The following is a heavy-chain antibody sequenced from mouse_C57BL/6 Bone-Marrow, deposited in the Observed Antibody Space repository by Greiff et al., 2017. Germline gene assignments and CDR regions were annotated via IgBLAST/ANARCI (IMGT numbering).Heavy chain of an antibody. V-gene: IGHV1-85*01. CDR3: ARTWLRQAMDY. CDR2: IYPRDGST. CDR1: GYTFTSSD. D-gene: IGHD2-2*01. J-gene: IGHJ4*01. Sequence: QFQLRHSEPELVKPGASVKFSCKASGYTFTSSDINWVNRRPGRGLEWIGWIYPRDGSTKYNENFKGKATLTVDTSSSTAYMELHSLTSEDSAVYFCARTWLRQAMDYWGQGTSVTVSS.